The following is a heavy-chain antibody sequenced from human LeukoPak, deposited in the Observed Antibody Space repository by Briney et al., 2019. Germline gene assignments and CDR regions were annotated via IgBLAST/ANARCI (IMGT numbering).Heavy chain of an antibody. CDR1: GYSISSGYY. CDR2: IYHSGST. J-gene: IGHJ4*02. Sequence: SETLSLTCAVSGYSISSGYYWGWIRQPPGKGLEWIGIIYHSGSTYYNPSLKSRVTISVETSNNQFSLKLSSVTAADTAVYYCARQSVAAAGDFDYWGQGTLVTVSS. CDR3: ARQSVAAAGDFDY. V-gene: IGHV4-38-2*01. D-gene: IGHD6-13*01.